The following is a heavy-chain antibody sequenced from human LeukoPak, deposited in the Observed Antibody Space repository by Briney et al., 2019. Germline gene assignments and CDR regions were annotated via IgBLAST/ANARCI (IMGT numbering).Heavy chain of an antibody. D-gene: IGHD4-17*01. V-gene: IGHV4-34*01. Sequence: SETLSLTCAVYGGSFSGYYWSWIRQPPGKGLEWIEEINHSGSTNYNPSLKSRVTISVDTSKNQFSLKLSSVTAADTAVYYCARRPGDYGGNSDWFDPWGQGTLVTVSS. CDR3: ARRPGDYGGNSDWFDP. CDR1: GGSFSGYY. CDR2: INHSGST. J-gene: IGHJ5*02.